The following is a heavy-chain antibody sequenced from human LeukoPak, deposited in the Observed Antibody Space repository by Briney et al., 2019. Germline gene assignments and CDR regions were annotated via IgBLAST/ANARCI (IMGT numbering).Heavy chain of an antibody. CDR1: GFTFSSYG. CDR2: IWYDGSNK. D-gene: IGHD6-19*01. J-gene: IGHJ4*02. CDR3: ARSKSIAVAGNPPGY. V-gene: IGHV3-33*01. Sequence: GGSLRLSCAASGFTFSSYGMHWVRQAPGKGLEWVAVIWYDGSNKYYADSVKGRFTISRDNSKNTLYLQMNSLRAEDTVVYYCARSKSIAVAGNPPGYWGQGTLVTVSS.